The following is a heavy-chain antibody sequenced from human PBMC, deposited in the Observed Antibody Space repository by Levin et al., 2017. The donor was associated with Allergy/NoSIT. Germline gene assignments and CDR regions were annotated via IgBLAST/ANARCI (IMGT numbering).Heavy chain of an antibody. V-gene: IGHV5-51*01. CDR3: ARRDSDGSNSFDY. Sequence: GESLKISCQASGYSFTSYWFGWVRQRPGKGLEWMGLIFPGDSDTRVSPSFQGQIIMSVDKSISTAYLHWTSLKASDSAMYYCARRDSDGSNSFDYWGQGTLVIVSS. J-gene: IGHJ4*02. D-gene: IGHD4-23*01. CDR1: GYSFTSYW. CDR2: IFPGDSDT.